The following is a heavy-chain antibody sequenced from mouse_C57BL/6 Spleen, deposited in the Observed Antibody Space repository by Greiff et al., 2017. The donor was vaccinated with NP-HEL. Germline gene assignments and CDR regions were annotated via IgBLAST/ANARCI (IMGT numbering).Heavy chain of an antibody. CDR3: ARRAVVATEYAMDY. J-gene: IGHJ4*01. D-gene: IGHD1-1*01. CDR2: ISSGSSTI. V-gene: IGHV5-17*01. CDR1: G. Sequence: EVKLVESGGGLVKPGGSLKLSCAASGMHWVRQAPEKGLEWVAYISSGSSTIYYADTVKGRFTISRDNAKNTLFLQMTSLRSEDTAMYYCARRAVVATEYAMDYWGQGTSVTVSS.